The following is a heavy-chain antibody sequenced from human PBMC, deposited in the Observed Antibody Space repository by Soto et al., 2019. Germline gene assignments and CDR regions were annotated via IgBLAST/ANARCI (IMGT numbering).Heavy chain of an antibody. CDR3: ARILREYYDFWSGYQYYFDY. D-gene: IGHD3-3*01. Sequence: SVKVSCKASGGTFSSYAISWVRQAPGQGLEWMGGIIPIFGTANYAQRFQGRVTITADESTSTAYMELRSLRSEDTAVYYCARILREYYDFWSGYQYYFDYWGQGTLVTVSS. CDR2: IIPIFGTA. V-gene: IGHV1-69*13. CDR1: GGTFSSYA. J-gene: IGHJ4*02.